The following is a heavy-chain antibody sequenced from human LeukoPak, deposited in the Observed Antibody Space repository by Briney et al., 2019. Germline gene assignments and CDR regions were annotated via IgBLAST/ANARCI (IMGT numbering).Heavy chain of an antibody. J-gene: IGHJ3*02. V-gene: IGHV1-18*01. CDR1: GYSFINYG. CDR3: AREGYTGGFPFDI. D-gene: IGHD6-19*01. Sequence: ASVEVSCKASGYSFINYGISWVRQAPGQGLEWMGWISVNNGDTNFAQKLQGRVTMTTDTSTSTAYMELRSLRSDDTAVYYCAREGYTGGFPFDIWGQGTMVTVSS. CDR2: ISVNNGDT.